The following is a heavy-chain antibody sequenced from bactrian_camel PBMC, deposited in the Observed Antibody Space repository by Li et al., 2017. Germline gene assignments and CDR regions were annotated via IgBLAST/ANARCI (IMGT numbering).Heavy chain of an antibody. V-gene: IGHV3S10*01. CDR1: GFTFSSLF. Sequence: VQLVESGGGLVQPGGSLRLSCAASGFTFSSLFMNWVRQAPGKGLEWVSSFYSDGRTYYADSVKGRFIISRDDAKNTVFLQLNSLKTEDTAKYYCTPGVYWGQGTQVTVS. J-gene: IGHJ4*01. CDR3: TPGVY. D-gene: IGHD2*01. CDR2: FYSDGRT.